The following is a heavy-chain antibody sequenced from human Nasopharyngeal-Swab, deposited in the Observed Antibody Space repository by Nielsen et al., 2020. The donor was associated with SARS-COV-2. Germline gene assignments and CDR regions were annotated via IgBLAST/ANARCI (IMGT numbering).Heavy chain of an antibody. CDR1: GFTSSSYS. CDR2: ISSSSSTI. J-gene: IGHJ6*02. D-gene: IGHD3-10*01. V-gene: IGHV3-48*02. Sequence: GESLKISCAASGFTSSSYSMNWVRQAPGKGLEWVSYISSSSSTIYYADSVKGRFTISRDNAKNSLYLQMNSLRDEDTAVYYCATDYYGSGSYYNLYYYYGMDVWGQGTTVTVSS. CDR3: ATDYYGSGSYYNLYYYYGMDV.